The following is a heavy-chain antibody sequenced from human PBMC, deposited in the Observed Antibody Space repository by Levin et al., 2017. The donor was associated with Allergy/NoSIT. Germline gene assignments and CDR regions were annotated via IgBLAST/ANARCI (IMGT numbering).Heavy chain of an antibody. J-gene: IGHJ4*02. CDR2: ISGSGGNS. CDR1: GFTFSSYA. Sequence: GGSLRLSCAASGFTFSSYAMTWVRQAPGKGLEWVSSISGSGGNSYYADPVKGRFTISRDNSKNTLYLQMNSLRAEDTAVYYCAKASYYYDSSDYFDYWGQGTLVTVSS. CDR3: AKASYYYDSSDYFDY. D-gene: IGHD3-22*01. V-gene: IGHV3-23*01.